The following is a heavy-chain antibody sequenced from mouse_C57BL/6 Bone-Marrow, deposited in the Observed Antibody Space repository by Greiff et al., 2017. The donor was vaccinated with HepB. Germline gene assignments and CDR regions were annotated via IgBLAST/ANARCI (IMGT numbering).Heavy chain of an antibody. CDR2: ISSGGSYT. CDR3: ARPQVLYGEFDY. J-gene: IGHJ2*01. Sequence: EVQGVESGGDLVKPGGSLKLSCAASGFTFSSYGMSWVRQTPDKRLEWVATISSGGSYTYYPDSVKGRFTISRDNAKNTLYLQMSSLKSEDTAMYYCARPQVLYGEFDYWGKGTTLTVSS. V-gene: IGHV5-6*01. D-gene: IGHD1-1*01. CDR1: GFTFSSYG.